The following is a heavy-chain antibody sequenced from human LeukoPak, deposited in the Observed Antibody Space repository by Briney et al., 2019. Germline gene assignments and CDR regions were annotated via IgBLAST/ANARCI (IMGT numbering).Heavy chain of an antibody. CDR3: ARVYDYGGNPAHFDY. CDR2: IYTSGST. Sequence: SETLSLTCTVSGGSISSYYWSWIRQPAGKGLEWIGRIYTSGSTNYNPSLKSRVAISVDASKNQFSLNLSSVTAADTAVYYCARVYDYGGNPAHFDYWGQGTLVTVSS. V-gene: IGHV4-4*07. J-gene: IGHJ4*02. D-gene: IGHD4-23*01. CDR1: GGSISSYY.